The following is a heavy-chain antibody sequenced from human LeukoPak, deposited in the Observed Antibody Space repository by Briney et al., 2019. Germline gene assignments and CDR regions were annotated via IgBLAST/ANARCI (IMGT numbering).Heavy chain of an antibody. J-gene: IGHJ4*02. CDR1: GFRLTNAW. D-gene: IGHD1-7*01. CDR3: TTGPPTTVDFDY. CDR2: NKSKTDGETT. Sequence: GGSLRLSCAVSGFRLTNAWMSWVRQAPGKGLEWVGRNKSKTDGETTDYAAPVKGTFTISRDDSKNTVYLQMNSLKTEDTAVYYCTTGPPTTVDFDYWGQGTLVTVSS. V-gene: IGHV3-15*01.